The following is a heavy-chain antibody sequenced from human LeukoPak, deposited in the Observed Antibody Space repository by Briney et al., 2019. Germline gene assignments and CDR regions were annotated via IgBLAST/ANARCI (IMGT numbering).Heavy chain of an antibody. CDR2: IKQDGSEK. CDR3: ASSVGGFFDY. CDR1: GFTFRIYW. Sequence: PGGSLRLSCAASGFTFRIYWMSWVRQAPGKGLEWVANIKQDGSEKYYADSVRGRFTLSRDNAKNSLYLQMDSLRAEDTAVYHCASSVGGFFDYWGQGNLVTVSS. J-gene: IGHJ4*02. D-gene: IGHD5/OR15-5a*01. V-gene: IGHV3-7*01.